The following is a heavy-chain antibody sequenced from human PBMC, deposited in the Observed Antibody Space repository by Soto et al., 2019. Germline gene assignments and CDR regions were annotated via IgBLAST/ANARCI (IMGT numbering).Heavy chain of an antibody. D-gene: IGHD2-2*01. CDR3: ARHPVYATGWQIDY. CDR1: GGSISSNIYH. CDR2: IYNSGRT. Sequence: TLSLTCTVSGGSISSNIYHWGWIRQPPGKGLEWIGRIYNSGRTYYNASLKSRVSISIDTSKNQFSLKLTSVTAADTAVYYCARHPVYATGWQIDYWGQGALVTVSS. V-gene: IGHV4-39*01. J-gene: IGHJ4*02.